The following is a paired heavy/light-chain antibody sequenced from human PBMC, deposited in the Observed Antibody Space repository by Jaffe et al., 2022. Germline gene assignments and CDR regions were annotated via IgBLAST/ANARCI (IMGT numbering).Heavy chain of an antibody. Sequence: QLQLQESGPGLVKPSETLSLTCSVSGRSISSSNYYWAWIRQSPGQGLEWIGTFYYRATTYYNPSLTSRVTISVDTSRNQLSLRLTSVTAADTAVYYCARRGETAVSGHGGWFDPWGQGTLVTVSS. V-gene: IGHV4-39*01. D-gene: IGHD3-3*01. CDR3: ARRGETAVSGHGGWFDP. J-gene: IGHJ5*02. CDR1: GRSISSSNYY. CDR2: FYYRATT.
Light chain of an antibody. CDR1: QSLFYSPNNKNY. Sequence: DIVMTQSPDSLTVSLGERATINCKSSQSLFYSPNNKNYFAWYQQKPGQPPKLLFYWASTRESGVPDRFSGTGSGTDFTLTITSLQAEDVAVYYCQQYYGSPLTFGGGTKVEIK. V-gene: IGKV4-1*01. CDR3: QQYYGSPLT. J-gene: IGKJ4*01. CDR2: WAS.